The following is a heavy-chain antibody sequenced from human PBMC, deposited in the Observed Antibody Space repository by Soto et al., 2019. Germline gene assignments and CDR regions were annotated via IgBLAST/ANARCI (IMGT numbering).Heavy chain of an antibody. Sequence: PSETLSLTCTVSGGSISSYYWSWIRQPPGKGLEWIGYIYYSGSTNYNPSLKSRVTISVDTSKNQFSLKLSSVTAADTAVYYCAALRIMITFGGVIALQGFDPWGQGTLVTVS. V-gene: IGHV4-59*08. J-gene: IGHJ5*02. D-gene: IGHD3-16*02. CDR1: GGSISSYY. CDR3: AALRIMITFGGVIALQGFDP. CDR2: IYYSGST.